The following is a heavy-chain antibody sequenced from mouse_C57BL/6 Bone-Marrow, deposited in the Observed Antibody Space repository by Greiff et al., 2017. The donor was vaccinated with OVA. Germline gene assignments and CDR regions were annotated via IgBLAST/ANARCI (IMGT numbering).Heavy chain of an antibody. Sequence: DVKLVESEGGLVQPGSSMKLSCTASGFTFSDYYMAWVRQVPEKGLEWVANINYDGSSTYYLDSLKSRFIFSRDNAKNILYLQMSSLKSEDTATYYCARDYYYGSFYAMDYWGQGTSVTVSS. CDR1: GFTFSDYY. V-gene: IGHV5-16*01. CDR3: ARDYYYGSFYAMDY. CDR2: INYDGSST. D-gene: IGHD1-1*01. J-gene: IGHJ4*01.